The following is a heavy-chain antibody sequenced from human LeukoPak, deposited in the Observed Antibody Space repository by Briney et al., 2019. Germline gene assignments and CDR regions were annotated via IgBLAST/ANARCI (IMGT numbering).Heavy chain of an antibody. CDR1: GGSISSSSYY. CDR3: ARSMNYYDSSGIYFDY. CDR2: IYYSGST. V-gene: IGHV4-39*07. Sequence: SETLSLTCTVSGGSISSSSYYWGWIRQPPGKGLEWIGSIYYSGSTYYNPSLKSRVTISVDTSKNQFSLKLSSVTAADTAVYYCARSMNYYDSSGIYFDYWGPGTLVTVSS. D-gene: IGHD3-22*01. J-gene: IGHJ4*02.